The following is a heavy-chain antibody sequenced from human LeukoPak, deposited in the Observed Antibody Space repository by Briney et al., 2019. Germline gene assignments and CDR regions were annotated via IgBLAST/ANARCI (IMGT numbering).Heavy chain of an antibody. Sequence: PGRSLRLSCAASGLTVSSNYMSWVRQVPGKGLEWVSIIYSGGSTYYADSVKGRFNISRDNSKNTLYLQMNSLRAEDTAIYYCTRDFHYGVFDIWGQGTMVTVSS. CDR1: GLTVSSNY. V-gene: IGHV3-66*01. CDR2: IYSGGST. D-gene: IGHD2-8*01. CDR3: TRDFHYGVFDI. J-gene: IGHJ3*02.